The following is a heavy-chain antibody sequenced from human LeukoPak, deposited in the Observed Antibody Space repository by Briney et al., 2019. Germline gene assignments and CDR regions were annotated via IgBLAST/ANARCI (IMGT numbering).Heavy chain of an antibody. CDR1: GFTFSNYG. J-gene: IGHJ6*03. V-gene: IGHV3-30*02. Sequence: GGSLRLSCAAPGFTFSNYGMHWVRQAPGKGLEWVAFIRYDGSNKSYADSVKGRFTISRDNAKNSLFLQMNSLRAEDTAVYYCARVLRYCSGGNCYSGGLGYMDVWGKGTTVTISS. D-gene: IGHD2-15*01. CDR2: IRYDGSNK. CDR3: ARVLRYCSGGNCYSGGLGYMDV.